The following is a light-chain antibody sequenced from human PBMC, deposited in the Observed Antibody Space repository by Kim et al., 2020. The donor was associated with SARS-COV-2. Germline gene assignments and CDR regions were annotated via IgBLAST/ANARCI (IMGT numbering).Light chain of an antibody. CDR3: CSYAGSSTWV. CDR1: SSDVGSYNL. V-gene: IGLV2-23*02. CDR2: EVS. Sequence: QSALTQAASVSGSPGQSITISCTGTSSDVGSYNLVSWYQQHPGKAPKLIIYEVSKRPSGVSNRFSGSKSGNTASLTISGLQAEDEADYYCCSYAGSSTWVFGGGTQLTVL. J-gene: IGLJ3*02.